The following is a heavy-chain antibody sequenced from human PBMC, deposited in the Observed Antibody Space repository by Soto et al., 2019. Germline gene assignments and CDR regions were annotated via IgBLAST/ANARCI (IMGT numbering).Heavy chain of an antibody. Sequence: EVQLVESGGDLVQPGGSLRLSCAVSGFTFSHYWMTWGRQAPGKGLEWVANIKEDGSQKNYVDSVKGRFTVSRDNAKNSLYLQMNSLRAEYTAVYYCARSGSEVDYWGQGTLVIVSS. CDR2: IKEDGSQK. CDR1: GFTFSHYW. V-gene: IGHV3-7*01. CDR3: ARSGSEVDY. J-gene: IGHJ4*02. D-gene: IGHD3-10*01.